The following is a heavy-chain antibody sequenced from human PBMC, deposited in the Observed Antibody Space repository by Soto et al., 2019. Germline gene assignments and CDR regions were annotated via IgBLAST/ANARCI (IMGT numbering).Heavy chain of an antibody. J-gene: IGHJ4*02. Sequence: SETLSLTCTVSGDSISSYYWSWIRQPPGKGLEWIGYIYYSGSTNYNPSLKSRVTISVDTSKNQFSLKLSSVTAADTAVYYCARRVDYVWGSYRYSPYFDYWGQGTLVTVSS. CDR2: IYYSGST. V-gene: IGHV4-59*08. CDR1: GDSISSYY. CDR3: ARRVDYVWGSYRYSPYFDY. D-gene: IGHD3-16*02.